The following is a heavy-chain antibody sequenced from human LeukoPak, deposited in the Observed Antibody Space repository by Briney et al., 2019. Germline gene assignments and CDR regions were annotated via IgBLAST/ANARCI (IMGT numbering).Heavy chain of an antibody. CDR1: GFTFSDYY. CDR3: ARELAYYYGSGSYNWFDP. CDR2: ISSSGSTI. Sequence: PGRSLRLSCAASGFTFSDYYMSWIRQAPGKGLEWVSYISSSGSTIYYADSVKGRFTISRDNAKNSLYLQMNNLRAEDTAVYYCARELAYYYGSGSYNWFDPWGQGTLVTVSS. J-gene: IGHJ5*02. V-gene: IGHV3-11*01. D-gene: IGHD3-10*01.